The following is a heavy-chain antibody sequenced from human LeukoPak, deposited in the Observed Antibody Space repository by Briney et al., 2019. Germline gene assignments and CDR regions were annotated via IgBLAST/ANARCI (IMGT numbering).Heavy chain of an antibody. Sequence: GGSLRLSCAASGFIFNRHWMLWVRQAPGEGLVCVARIKNAGTYSDYACFVKGRFTISRDNAKNRLYLQMNSLRVEDTARYYCVRDDDIYGFDYWGQGTVVTVSS. CDR3: VRDDDIYGFDY. CDR2: IKNAGTYS. D-gene: IGHD3-3*02. J-gene: IGHJ4*02. V-gene: IGHV3-74*01. CDR1: GFIFNRHW.